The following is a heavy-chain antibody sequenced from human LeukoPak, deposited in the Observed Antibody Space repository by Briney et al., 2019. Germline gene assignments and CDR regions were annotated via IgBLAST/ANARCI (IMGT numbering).Heavy chain of an antibody. CDR3: ARSRAHRYSSSWYSFPY. V-gene: IGHV1-8*01. CDR1: GYTFTSYD. Sequence: ASVKVSCKASGYTFTSYDIDWVRQATGQGLEWMGWMNPNSGNTGYAQKFQGRVTMTRNTSISTAYMELSSLRSEDTAVYYCARSRAHRYSSSWYSFPYWGQGTLVTVSS. J-gene: IGHJ4*02. CDR2: MNPNSGNT. D-gene: IGHD6-13*01.